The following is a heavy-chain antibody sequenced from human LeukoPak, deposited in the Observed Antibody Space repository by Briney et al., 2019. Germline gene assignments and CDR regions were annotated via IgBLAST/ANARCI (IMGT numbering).Heavy chain of an antibody. CDR2: ISRTI. V-gene: IGHV3-11*01. CDR3: ARRIWGADSQSHTFDI. CDR1: GFTFSDYY. D-gene: IGHD3-16*01. J-gene: IGHJ3*02. Sequence: KPGGSLRLSCAASGFTFSDYYMGWIRQAPGKGLEWISYISRTIYYADSVEGRFTISRDKAKNPLYLQMNSLRAEDTAVYYCARRIWGADSQSHTFDIWGQGTMVTVSS.